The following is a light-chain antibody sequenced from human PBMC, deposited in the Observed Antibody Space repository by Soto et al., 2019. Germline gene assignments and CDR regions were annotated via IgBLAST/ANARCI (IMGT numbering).Light chain of an antibody. J-gene: IGLJ1*01. V-gene: IGLV2-23*01. Sequence: SVLPQPASLSGSPGQSITISCTGTSSDVGSYNLVSWYQQNPGKAPKLMIYEGSKRPSGLSNRFSGSKSGNTASLTISGLQAEDEADYYCCSYAGSYTYVFGTGTKVTVL. CDR2: EGS. CDR3: CSYAGSYTYV. CDR1: SSDVGSYNL.